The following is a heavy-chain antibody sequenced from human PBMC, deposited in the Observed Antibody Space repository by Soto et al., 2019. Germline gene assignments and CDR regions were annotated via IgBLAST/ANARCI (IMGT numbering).Heavy chain of an antibody. CDR1: GFTFTRYT. J-gene: IGHJ4*02. CDR3: AREVWGPVD. Sequence: EVQLVESGGGLVQPGGSLRLSCEASGFTFTRYTMIWVRQSPGEGLEWLANIKEEGIQKNYVDSVKGRFTISRDNAKKSLYLQMNRLRVDDTAVYYCAREVWGPVDWGQGTLVTVSS. V-gene: IGHV3-7*01. D-gene: IGHD7-27*01. CDR2: IKEEGIQK.